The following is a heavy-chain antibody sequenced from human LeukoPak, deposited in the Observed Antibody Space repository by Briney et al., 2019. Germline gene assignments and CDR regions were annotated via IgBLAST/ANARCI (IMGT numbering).Heavy chain of an antibody. D-gene: IGHD1-26*01. V-gene: IGHV3-7*01. Sequence: GGSLRLSCAASGFTLSSYWMSWVRQAPGKGLEWVANIKQDGSEKYYVDSVKGRFTISRDNAKNSLYLQMNSLRAEDTAVYYCARVPHRYSGSYHFDYWGQGTLVTVSS. CDR1: GFTLSSYW. CDR3: ARVPHRYSGSYHFDY. J-gene: IGHJ4*02. CDR2: IKQDGSEK.